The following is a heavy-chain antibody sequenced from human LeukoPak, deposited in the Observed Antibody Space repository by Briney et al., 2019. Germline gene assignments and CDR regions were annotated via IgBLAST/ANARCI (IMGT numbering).Heavy chain of an antibody. D-gene: IGHD3-3*01. CDR1: GGSISSGFYY. J-gene: IGHJ4*02. Sequence: SQILSLTCTVSGGSISSGFYYWSWIRQHPGKGLEWIGYIYYSGSTKYNPSLKGRVTISVDTFKNQFSLNLSSATAADTAVYYCARDFGDYWGQGTLVTVSS. CDR3: ARDFGDY. V-gene: IGHV4-31*03. CDR2: IYYSGST.